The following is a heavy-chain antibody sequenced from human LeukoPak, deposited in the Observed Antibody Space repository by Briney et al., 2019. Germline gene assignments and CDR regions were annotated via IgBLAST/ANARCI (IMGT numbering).Heavy chain of an antibody. Sequence: GGSLRLSCAASGFSFSNYAMSWVRQAPGKGLEWVSAISGSGGNTYYADSVRGRFTISRDNSKNTLYLQMNSLRAEDTAIYYCAKVSWANYFDYWGQGTLVTVSS. CDR3: AKVSWANYFDY. D-gene: IGHD6-13*01. CDR1: GFSFSNYA. CDR2: ISGSGGNT. V-gene: IGHV3-23*01. J-gene: IGHJ4*02.